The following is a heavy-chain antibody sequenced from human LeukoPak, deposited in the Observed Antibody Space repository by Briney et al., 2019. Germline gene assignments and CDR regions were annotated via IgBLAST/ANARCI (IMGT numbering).Heavy chain of an antibody. CDR2: INHSGST. Sequence: SETLSLTCAVYGGSFSGYYWSSTRQPPGKGLEWIGEINHSGSTNYNPSPKCRVTRSVDTSKIQFSLKLSSVTAADTAVYYCAREGKRRPYYGSGTYGMDVWGKGTTVTVSS. D-gene: IGHD3-10*01. V-gene: IGHV4-34*01. CDR3: AREGKRRPYYGSGTYGMDV. J-gene: IGHJ6*04. CDR1: GGSFSGYY.